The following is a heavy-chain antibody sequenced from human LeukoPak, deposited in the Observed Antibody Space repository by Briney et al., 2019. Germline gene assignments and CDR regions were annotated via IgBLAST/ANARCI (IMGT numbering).Heavy chain of an antibody. CDR1: GFTFSSYW. CDR2: IKQDGSEK. J-gene: IGHJ4*02. Sequence: TGGSLRLSCAASGFTFSSYWMSWVRQAPGKGLEWVANIKQDGSEKYYVDSVKGRFTISRDNAKNSLYLQMNSLRAEDTAVYYCARECWESRCHYVDSWGQGTLVTVSS. CDR3: ARECWESRCHYVDS. V-gene: IGHV3-7*01. D-gene: IGHD1-26*01.